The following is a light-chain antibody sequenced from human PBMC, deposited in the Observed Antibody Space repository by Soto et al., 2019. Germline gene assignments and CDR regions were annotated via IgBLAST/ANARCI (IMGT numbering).Light chain of an antibody. J-gene: IGKJ1*01. V-gene: IGKV1-5*03. Sequence: DIQMTQSPSTLSASLGDRVTITCRASQSISSWLAWYQQKPGKAPKLLIYKASSLDSGLPTRFSGSGSGTEFTLTSSSLQHDDFANYYYQQNNRSPWTFGQGTKAEIK. CDR2: KAS. CDR1: QSISSW. CDR3: QQNNRSPWT.